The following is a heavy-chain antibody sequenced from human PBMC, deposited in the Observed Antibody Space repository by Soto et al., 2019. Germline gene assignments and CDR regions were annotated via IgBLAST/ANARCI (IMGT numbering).Heavy chain of an antibody. Sequence: ASVKVSCKASGYTFTSYGISWVRQAPGQGLEWMGWISAYNGNTNYAQKLQGRVTMTTDTSTSTAYMELRSLRSDDTAVYYCAREIGYCSGGSCYISNWFDPWGQGTLVTVSS. D-gene: IGHD2-15*01. J-gene: IGHJ5*02. CDR3: AREIGYCSGGSCYISNWFDP. CDR1: GYTFTSYG. CDR2: ISAYNGNT. V-gene: IGHV1-18*01.